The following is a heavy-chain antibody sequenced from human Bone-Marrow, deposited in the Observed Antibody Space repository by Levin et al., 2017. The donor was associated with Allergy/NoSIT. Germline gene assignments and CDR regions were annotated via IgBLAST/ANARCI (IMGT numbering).Heavy chain of an antibody. D-gene: IGHD1-20*01. CDR3: ARDNFDTPGELDY. J-gene: IGHJ4*02. CDR1: GFVVSSIH. Sequence: ETLSLTCAASGFVVSSIHMSWVRQAPGKGLEWLSVTYSGGTTFYRDSVKDRFTITRDNFKNTLYLQMRSLRAEDTAIYYCARDNFDTPGELDYWGQGTLVTVSS. CDR2: TYSGGTT. V-gene: IGHV3-53*01.